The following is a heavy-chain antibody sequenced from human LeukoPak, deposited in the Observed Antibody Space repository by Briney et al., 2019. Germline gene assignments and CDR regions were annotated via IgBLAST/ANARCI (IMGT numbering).Heavy chain of an antibody. CDR2: LNPRSGTT. CDR3: ARDQEGFDY. V-gene: IGHV1-46*01. J-gene: IGHJ4*02. Sequence: ASVKVSCKASGYTFSTYYMHWVRQAPGQGLEWMGFLNPRSGTTTYAQKFQGRVTMTRDTSTSTVHMELSGLRSEDTAVYYCARDQEGFDYWGQGTLATVSS. CDR1: GYTFSTYY.